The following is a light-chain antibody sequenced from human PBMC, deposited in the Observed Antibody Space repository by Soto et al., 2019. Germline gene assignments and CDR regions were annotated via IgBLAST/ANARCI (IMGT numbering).Light chain of an antibody. CDR3: SCYARGNNYV. CDR1: SSDVGGYND. J-gene: IGLJ2*01. CDR2: EVT. Sequence: QSALTQPPSASGSPGQSVTIPCTGTSSDVGGYNDVSWYQQYPGKAPKLINYEVTRPPSGVTDRFSGSKSGNTASLTVSGLQADDEDDYYCSCYARGNNYVFGGGTKLTVL. V-gene: IGLV2-8*01.